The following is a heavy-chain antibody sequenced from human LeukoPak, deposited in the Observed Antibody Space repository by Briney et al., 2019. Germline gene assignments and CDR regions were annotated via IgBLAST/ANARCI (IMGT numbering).Heavy chain of an antibody. CDR2: IYSSGTT. CDR3: TRQLGTATTSVVDY. Sequence: SETLSLTCTASGVSVNSGDYYWGWIRQSPGKSLEGIGNIYSSGTTYYNPSLKSRVIISMGTSRNQFSLNLSSVTAADTAVYFCTRQLGTATTSVVDYWGQGTLVTVSS. V-gene: IGHV4-39*01. J-gene: IGHJ4*02. CDR1: GVSVNSGDYY. D-gene: IGHD1-7*01.